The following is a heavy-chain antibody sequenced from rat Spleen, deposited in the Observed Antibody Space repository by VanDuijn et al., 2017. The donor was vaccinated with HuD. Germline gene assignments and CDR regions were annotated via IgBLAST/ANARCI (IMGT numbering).Heavy chain of an antibody. Sequence: EVQLVESGGGLVQPGSSLKVSCVASGFTFSSYVMHWFRQAPTKGLEWVATISSDGRRNYYRDSVKGRFTISRDNAKSSLYLQMDSLRSEDTATYYCARRHYGYTDYFDSWGQGVMVTVSS. CDR3: ARRHYGYTDYFDS. V-gene: IGHV5-29*01. CDR1: GFTFSSYV. CDR2: ISSDGRRN. D-gene: IGHD1-9*01. J-gene: IGHJ2*01.